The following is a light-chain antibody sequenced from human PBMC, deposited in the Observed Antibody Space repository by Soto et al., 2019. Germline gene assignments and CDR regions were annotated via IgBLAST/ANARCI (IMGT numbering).Light chain of an antibody. J-gene: IGKJ1*01. CDR1: QSVNNN. CDR2: SAS. CDR3: QQYGSSAT. V-gene: IGKV3-20*01. Sequence: EILITKRPVTLSASPGERATLSCTTSQSVNNNVAWYQKKPSHTPRLLIYSASIGATGTPARFSGSGSGSDFTLTISRLEPEDFAVYYCQQYGSSATFGQGTKVDI.